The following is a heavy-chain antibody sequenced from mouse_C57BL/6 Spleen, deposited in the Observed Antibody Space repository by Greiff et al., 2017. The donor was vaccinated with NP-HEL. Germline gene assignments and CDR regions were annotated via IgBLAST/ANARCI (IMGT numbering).Heavy chain of an antibody. J-gene: IGHJ2*01. D-gene: IGHD2-2*01. Sequence: EVKLQESGPGLVKPSQSLSLTCSVPGYSITSGYYWNWIRQFPGNKLEWMGYISYDGSNNYNPSLKNRISITRDTSKNQFFLKLNSMTTEDTATYYCAREDYVYDGYYFDYWGQGTTLTVSS. CDR3: AREDYVYDGYYFDY. V-gene: IGHV3-6*01. CDR2: ISYDGSN. CDR1: GYSITSGYY.